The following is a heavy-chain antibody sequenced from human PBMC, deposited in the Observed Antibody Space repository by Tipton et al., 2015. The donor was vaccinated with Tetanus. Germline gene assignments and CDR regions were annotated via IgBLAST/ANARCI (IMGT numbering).Heavy chain of an antibody. V-gene: IGHV4-39*01. D-gene: IGHD1-1*01. CDR1: GASVSTSTYY. Sequence: TLSLTCTVSGASVSTSTYYWRWIRQPPGKGLEWIGSISDSGTTYYSPSLRSRLTISLDTSTNRVSLRLSSVTAADTAVYYCARGPLENEGYFDSWGQGILVTVTA. CDR2: ISDSGTT. J-gene: IGHJ4*02. CDR3: ARGPLENEGYFDS.